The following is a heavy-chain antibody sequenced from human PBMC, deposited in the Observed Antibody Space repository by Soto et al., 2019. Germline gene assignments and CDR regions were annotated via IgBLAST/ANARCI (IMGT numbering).Heavy chain of an antibody. CDR3: ARGLGYYDILTGYYKQFDY. CDR2: INHSGST. D-gene: IGHD3-9*01. Sequence: QVQLQQWGAGLLKPSETLSLTCAVYGGSFSGYYWSWIRQPPGKGLEWIGEINHSGSTNYNPSLKSRVTISVDTSKNQFSLKLSSVTAADTAVYYCARGLGYYDILTGYYKQFDYWGQGTLVTVSS. J-gene: IGHJ4*02. V-gene: IGHV4-34*01. CDR1: GGSFSGYY.